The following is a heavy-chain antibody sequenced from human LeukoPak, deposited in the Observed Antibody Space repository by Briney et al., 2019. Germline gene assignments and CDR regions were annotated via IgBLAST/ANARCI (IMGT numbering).Heavy chain of an antibody. CDR2: IRSSGSTR. J-gene: IGHJ4*02. D-gene: IGHD4-17*01. CDR3: ARDPGGGYGDFFDY. CDR1: GFNFSDYY. V-gene: IGHV3-11*04. Sequence: KSGGSLRLSCAASGFNFSDYYMSWIRQAPGKGLEWVSYIRSSGSTRYYADSVKGRFTISRDNAKNSLYLQMNSLRAEDTAVYYCARDPGGGYGDFFDYWGQGTLVTVSS.